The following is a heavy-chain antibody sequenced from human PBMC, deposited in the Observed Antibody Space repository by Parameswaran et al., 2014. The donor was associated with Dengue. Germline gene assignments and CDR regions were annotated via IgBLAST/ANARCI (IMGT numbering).Heavy chain of an antibody. V-gene: IGHV2-26*01. Sequence: RWIRQPPGKALEWLAHIFSNDEKSYSTSLKSRLTISKDTSKSQVVLTMTNMDPVDTATYYCAQYSLAAAGNNWFDPWGQGTLVTVSS. D-gene: IGHD6-13*01. CDR3: AQYSLAAAGNNWFDP. CDR2: IFSNDEK. J-gene: IGHJ5*02.